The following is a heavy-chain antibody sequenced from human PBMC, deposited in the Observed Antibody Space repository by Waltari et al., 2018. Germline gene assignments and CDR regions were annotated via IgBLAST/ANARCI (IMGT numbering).Heavy chain of an antibody. Sequence: QVQLVQSGAEVKKPGSSVKVSCKASGGTFSSYAISWVRQAPGQGLEWMGGINPNLGIANYAQKFQGRVTITAYKSTSTAYMELSSLRSEDTAVYYCARDGGYSYGYTFDYWGQGTLVTVSS. CDR1: GGTFSSYA. CDR2: INPNLGIA. V-gene: IGHV1-69*10. J-gene: IGHJ4*02. D-gene: IGHD5-18*01. CDR3: ARDGGYSYGYTFDY.